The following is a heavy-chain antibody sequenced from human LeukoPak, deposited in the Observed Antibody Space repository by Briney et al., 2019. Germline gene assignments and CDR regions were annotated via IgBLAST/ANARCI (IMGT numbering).Heavy chain of an antibody. V-gene: IGHV1-18*01. CDR3: AREFYDYGDYDLDY. D-gene: IGHD4-17*01. J-gene: IGHJ4*02. Sequence: ASVKVSWKASGYSFTNYGISWVRQAPGQGLEWMGWISGYNGNTNYAQKFQGRVTMTRNTSISTAYMELSSLRSEDTAVYYCAREFYDYGDYDLDYWGQGTLVTVSS. CDR2: ISGYNGNT. CDR1: GYSFTNYG.